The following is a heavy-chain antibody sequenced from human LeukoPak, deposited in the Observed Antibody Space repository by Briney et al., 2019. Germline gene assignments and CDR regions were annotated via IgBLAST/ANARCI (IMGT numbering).Heavy chain of an antibody. CDR2: INSDGSWT. D-gene: IGHD2-2*01. Sequence: PGGSLRLSCAASGNYWMHWVRQVQGKGLVWVSHINSDGSWTSYADSVKGRFTISKDNAKNTLYLQMNSLGAEDTAVYYCARDTSGYCSTSRCYGSWYFDLWGRGTLVTVSS. V-gene: IGHV3-74*01. J-gene: IGHJ2*01. CDR3: ARDTSGYCSTSRCYGSWYFDL. CDR1: GNYW.